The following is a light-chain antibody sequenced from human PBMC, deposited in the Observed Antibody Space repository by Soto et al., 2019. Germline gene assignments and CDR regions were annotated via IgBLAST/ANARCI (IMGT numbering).Light chain of an antibody. J-gene: IGLJ1*01. Sequence: QSVLTQPPSASGTPGQRVTISCSGSSSNIGSDYVYWYQQFPGTAPKLLIYRNNQRPSGVPDRFSGSKSGTSASLAISGLRSEDEADYYCAAWDDSLSGYVFGTGTNVTVL. CDR2: RNN. CDR3: AAWDDSLSGYV. CDR1: SSNIGSDY. V-gene: IGLV1-47*01.